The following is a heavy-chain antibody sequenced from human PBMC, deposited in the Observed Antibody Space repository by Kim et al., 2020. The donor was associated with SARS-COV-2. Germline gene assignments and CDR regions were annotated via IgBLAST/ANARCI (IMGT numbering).Heavy chain of an antibody. D-gene: IGHD3-10*01. CDR2: GRST. V-gene: IGHV3-74*01. J-gene: IGHJ4*02. CDR3: ARGYGSGTNY. Sequence: GRSTGYADSVKGRFTNSRDNAKNTRYLQMNSLRLEDTAVYYCARGYGSGTNYWGQGTLVTVST.